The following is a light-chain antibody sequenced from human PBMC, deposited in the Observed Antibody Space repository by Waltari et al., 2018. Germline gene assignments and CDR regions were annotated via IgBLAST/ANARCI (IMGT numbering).Light chain of an antibody. V-gene: IGKV4-1*01. Sequence: DIVVTQSPASLAVSLGERATINCKSSQSVLYSSNNKNYLAWYQQKPGQPPKLLIYWASTRESGVPDRVSGSGSGTDFTLTISSLQAEDVAVYYCQQYYSTIFTFGPGTKVDI. CDR2: WAS. CDR3: QQYYSTIFT. J-gene: IGKJ3*01. CDR1: QSVLYSSNNKNY.